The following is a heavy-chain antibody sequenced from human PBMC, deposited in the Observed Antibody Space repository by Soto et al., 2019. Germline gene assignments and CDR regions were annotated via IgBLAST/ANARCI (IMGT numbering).Heavy chain of an antibody. CDR2: MNPNSGNT. CDR1: GYTFTSYD. Sequence: ASVKVSCKASGYTFTSYDINWVRQATGQVLEWMGWMNPNSGNTGYAQKFQGRVTMTRNTSISTAYMELSSLRSEDTAVYYCARSGSHIVATDGDPEYWGQGTMVTVSS. D-gene: IGHD5-12*01. J-gene: IGHJ4*02. CDR3: ARSGSHIVATDGDPEY. V-gene: IGHV1-8*01.